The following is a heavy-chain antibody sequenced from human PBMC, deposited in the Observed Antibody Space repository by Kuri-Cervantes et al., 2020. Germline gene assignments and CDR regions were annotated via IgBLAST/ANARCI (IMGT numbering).Heavy chain of an antibody. J-gene: IGHJ4*02. Sequence: SETLSLTCTVSGGSISSSSYYWGWIRQPPGKGLEWIGSMYYSGSTYYNPSLKSRVTISVDTSKNQFSLKLSSMTAADTAVYYCASSGQLGFWGQGTLVTVSS. CDR2: MYYSGST. D-gene: IGHD6-13*01. CDR1: GGSISSSSYY. V-gene: IGHV4-39*07. CDR3: ASSGQLGF.